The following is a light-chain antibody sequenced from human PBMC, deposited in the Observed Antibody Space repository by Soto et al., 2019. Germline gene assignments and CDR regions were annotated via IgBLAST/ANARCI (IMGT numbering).Light chain of an antibody. CDR3: QTWGTGIRV. CDR2: LNSDGSH. Sequence: QPVLTQSPSASASLGASVKLTSSLSSGDSSYAIAWHQQQPEKGPRYLMKLNSDGSHSKGDGIPDRFSGSSSGAERYLTISSLQSEDEADYYCQTWGTGIRVFGGGTKLTVL. J-gene: IGLJ3*02. V-gene: IGLV4-69*01. CDR1: SGDSSYA.